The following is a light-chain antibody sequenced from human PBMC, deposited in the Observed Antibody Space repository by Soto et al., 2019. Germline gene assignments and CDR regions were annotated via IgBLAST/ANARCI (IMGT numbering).Light chain of an antibody. Sequence: DIQMTQSPSTLSASVGDTVTITCRASQNSFTWLAWYQHKPGTAPKLLMYDASILDSGVPSRFSGSGSGTEFTLTISSLQSDDFATYYCQQYNSHSFGGGTKVDIK. CDR3: QQYNSHS. CDR1: QNSFTW. V-gene: IGKV1-5*01. CDR2: DAS. J-gene: IGKJ4*01.